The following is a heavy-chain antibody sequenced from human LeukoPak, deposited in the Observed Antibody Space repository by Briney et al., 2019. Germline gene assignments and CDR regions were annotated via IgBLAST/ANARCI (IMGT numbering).Heavy chain of an antibody. CDR1: GFIFRNYG. CDR3: AKLYDSSGYSLFDN. V-gene: IGHV3-33*06. CDR2: IWYDGNNQ. J-gene: IGHJ3*02. D-gene: IGHD3-22*01. Sequence: PGTSLRLSCAASGFIFRNYGMHWVRQAPGKGLEWVAVIWYDGNNQYYADSVKGRFTISRDNSKNTLYLQMNSLRAEDTAVYYCAKLYDSSGYSLFDNWGQGTMVTVSS.